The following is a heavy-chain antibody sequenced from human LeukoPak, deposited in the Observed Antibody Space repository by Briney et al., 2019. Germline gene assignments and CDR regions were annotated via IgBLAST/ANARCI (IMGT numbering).Heavy chain of an antibody. D-gene: IGHD2-8*01. CDR3: ARVPIRVGGVLY. J-gene: IGHJ4*02. V-gene: IGHV1-8*01. CDR1: GYTFTSYD. Sequence: PGASVKVSCKASGYTFTSYDINWVRQATGQGLEWMGWMNPNSGNTGYAQKFQGRVTITADKSTSTAYMELSSLRSEDTAVYYCARVPIRVGGVLYWGQGTLVTVSS. CDR2: MNPNSGNT.